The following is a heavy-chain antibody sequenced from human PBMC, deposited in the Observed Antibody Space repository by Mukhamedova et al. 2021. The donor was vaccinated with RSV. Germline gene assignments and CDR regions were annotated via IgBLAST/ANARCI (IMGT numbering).Heavy chain of an antibody. CDR2: GDSDT. Sequence: GDSDTRYSPSFQGQVTISADESTATAYLQWNSLKPSDTAIYYCARLKRDWNPAFFDFWGQGTPVTVSS. CDR3: ARLKRDWNPAFFDF. V-gene: IGHV5-51*01. J-gene: IGHJ4*02. D-gene: IGHD1-1*01.